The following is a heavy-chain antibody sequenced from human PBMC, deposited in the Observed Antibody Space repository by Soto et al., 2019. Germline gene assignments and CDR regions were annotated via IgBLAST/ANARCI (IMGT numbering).Heavy chain of an antibody. D-gene: IGHD6-13*01. CDR1: GGSISSSSYY. CDR2: IYYSGST. Sequence: QLQLQESGPGLVKPSETLSLTCTVSGGSISSSSYYWGWIRQPPGKGLEWIGSIYYSGSTYYNPSLKSRVNISVDTSKNQFSLRLSSVTAADTAVYYCASLGSSWYVLHWGQGTLVTVSS. J-gene: IGHJ4*02. CDR3: ASLGSSWYVLH. V-gene: IGHV4-39*01.